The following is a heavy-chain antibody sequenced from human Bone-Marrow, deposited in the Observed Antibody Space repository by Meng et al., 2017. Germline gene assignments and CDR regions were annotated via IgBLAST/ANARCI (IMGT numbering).Heavy chain of an antibody. CDR1: GYTFTSYG. CDR2: IIPIFGTA. J-gene: IGHJ6*02. D-gene: IGHD3-10*01. CDR3: ARVGKTRVHFQRSGSYYKSYYYYGMDV. Sequence: SVKVSCKASGYTFTSYGISWVRQAPGQGLEWMGGIIPIFGTANYAQKFQGRVTITADESTSTAYMELSSLRSEDTAVYYCARVGKTRVHFQRSGSYYKSYYYYGMDVWGQGTTVTVSS. V-gene: IGHV1-69*13.